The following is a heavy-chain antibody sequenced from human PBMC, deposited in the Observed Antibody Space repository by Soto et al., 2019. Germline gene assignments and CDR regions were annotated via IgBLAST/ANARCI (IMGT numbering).Heavy chain of an antibody. CDR1: GGSMSEYF. CDR2: IYYLGST. D-gene: IGHD3-10*01. Sequence: LSLTCSVSGGSMSEYFWSWIRQSPGKGLEWIGYIYYLGSTDYNPSLKSRVTISVDTSKRQFSLRLTSVTAADTAVYYCARDGYDGSGSPYPAYWGPGTQVTV. J-gene: IGHJ4*02. CDR3: ARDGYDGSGSPYPAY. V-gene: IGHV4-59*01.